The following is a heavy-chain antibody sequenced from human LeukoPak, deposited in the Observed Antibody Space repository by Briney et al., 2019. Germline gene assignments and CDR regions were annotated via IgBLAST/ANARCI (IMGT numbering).Heavy chain of an antibody. V-gene: IGHV4-59*01. CDR2: IYYSGST. Sequence: PSETLSLTCTVSGGSISSYYWSWLRQPPGKGLEWIGYIYYSGSTNYNPSLKSRVTISVDTSKNQFSLKLSSVTAADTAVYYCARQIIEMATIGSVNWFDPWGQGTLVTVSS. CDR1: GGSISSYY. J-gene: IGHJ5*02. CDR3: ARQIIEMATIGSVNWFDP. D-gene: IGHD5-24*01.